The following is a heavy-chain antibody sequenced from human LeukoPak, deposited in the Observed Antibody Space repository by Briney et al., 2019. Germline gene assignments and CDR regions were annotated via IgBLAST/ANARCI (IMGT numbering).Heavy chain of an antibody. CDR1: GFTFSSYE. CDR3: AKVLISEKYFDY. V-gene: IGHV3-23*01. CDR2: ISGSGGST. J-gene: IGHJ4*02. D-gene: IGHD1-14*01. Sequence: GGSLRLSCAASGFTFSSYEMNWVRQAPGKGLEWVSAISGSGGSTYYADSVKGRFTISRDNSKNTLYLQMNSLRAEDTAVYYCAKVLISEKYFDYWGQGTLVTVSS.